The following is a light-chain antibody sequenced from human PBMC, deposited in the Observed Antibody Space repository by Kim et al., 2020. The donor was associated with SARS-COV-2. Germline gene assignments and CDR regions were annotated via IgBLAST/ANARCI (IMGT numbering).Light chain of an antibody. Sequence: ASVGDRVTITCRASQSISSCLDWYQQKPGKAPRLLMYATSSLQRGVPSRFSGRGSETDFTLSITSLQPEDFATYVCQQSYTYPQTFGHGTKVDI. J-gene: IGKJ1*01. V-gene: IGKV1-39*01. CDR2: ATS. CDR1: QSISSC. CDR3: QQSYTYPQT.